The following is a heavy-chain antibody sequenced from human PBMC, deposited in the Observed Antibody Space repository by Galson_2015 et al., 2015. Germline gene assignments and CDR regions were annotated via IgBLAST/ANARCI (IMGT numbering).Heavy chain of an antibody. CDR1: GFSFTRYW. Sequence: QSGAEVKKPGESLKISCKGSGFSFTRYWIGWVRHMPGKGLEWMGIVYPGDSDTRYSPSFEGQVTISVDKSISTAYLQWSSLKAPDTAMYYCARQSGWSSGRYYFDYWGQGTLVTVSS. J-gene: IGHJ4*02. CDR3: ARQSGWSSGRYYFDY. V-gene: IGHV5-51*01. CDR2: VYPGDSDT. D-gene: IGHD6-25*01.